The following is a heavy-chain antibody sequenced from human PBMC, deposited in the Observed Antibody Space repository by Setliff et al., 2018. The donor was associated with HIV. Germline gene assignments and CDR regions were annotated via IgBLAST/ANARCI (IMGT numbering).Heavy chain of an antibody. J-gene: IGHJ6*03. CDR2: IYTTGRT. CDR3: AKGVAGLQYYYYYMDV. D-gene: IGHD6-19*01. Sequence: PSETLSLTCTVSGDSISSANYFWNWIRQPAGKGLEWIGHIYTTGRTNYNPSLKSRVTISLDTSKNQFFLRLSSVTAADTAVYYCAKGVAGLQYYYYYMDVWGKGTTVTVSS. V-gene: IGHV4-61*09. CDR1: GDSISSANYF.